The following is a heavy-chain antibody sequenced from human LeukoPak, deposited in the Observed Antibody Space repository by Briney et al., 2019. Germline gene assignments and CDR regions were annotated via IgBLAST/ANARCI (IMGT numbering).Heavy chain of an antibody. CDR2: INPNSGGT. V-gene: IGHV1-2*02. CDR3: ARDHPYDYGGNSDWFDP. Sequence: GASVKVSCKASGYTFTGYYMHWVRQAPGQGLEWMEWINPNSGGTNYAQKFQGRVTMTRDTSISTAYMELSRLRSDDTAVYYCARDHPYDYGGNSDWFDPWGQGTLVTVSS. CDR1: GYTFTGYY. J-gene: IGHJ5*02. D-gene: IGHD4-23*01.